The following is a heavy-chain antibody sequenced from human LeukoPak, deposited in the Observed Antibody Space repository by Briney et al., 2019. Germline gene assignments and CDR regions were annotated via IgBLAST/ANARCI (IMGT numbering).Heavy chain of an antibody. CDR1: GFTFDNYG. D-gene: IGHD2-2*01. V-gene: IGHV3-30*02. J-gene: IGHJ4*02. Sequence: GTSLRLSCAASGFTFDNYGMHWVRQAPGKGLEWVAFVRSDGGIKYYADSVKGRFTISRDNSKNTLYLQVNSLRAEDTAVYFCAKDVPAAYFDYWGQGTLVTVSS. CDR3: AKDVPAAYFDY. CDR2: VRSDGGIK.